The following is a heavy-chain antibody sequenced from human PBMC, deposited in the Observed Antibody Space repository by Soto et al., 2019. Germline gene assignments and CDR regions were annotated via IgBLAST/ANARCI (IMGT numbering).Heavy chain of an antibody. J-gene: IGHJ4*02. CDR3: ARVKLAGRGSFHD. CDR1: GYSITNGYY. CDR2: IYHSGNT. Sequence: SETLSLTCAVSGYSITNGYYWGWIRQPPGKGLEWIGSIYHSGNTYYNPSLKSRVTLSIDTSKNQFSLKLGSVTAADTAMYYCARVKLAGRGSFHDWGQGTLVTVSS. D-gene: IGHD3-3*02. V-gene: IGHV4-38-2*01.